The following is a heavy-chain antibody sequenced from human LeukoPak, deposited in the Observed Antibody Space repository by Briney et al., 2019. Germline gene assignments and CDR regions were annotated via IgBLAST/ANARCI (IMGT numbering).Heavy chain of an antibody. CDR3: ARSTSHYYYYYMDV. V-gene: IGHV3-74*01. J-gene: IGHJ6*03. CDR1: GFTFSTYW. CDR2: INSDGSST. Sequence: GGSLRLSCAASGFTFSTYWMNWVRQPPGKGLVWVSRINSDGSSTTYADYVMGRFTISRDNATNTLFLQMNSLRADDTAVYYCARSTSHYYYYYMDVWGKGTTVTISS.